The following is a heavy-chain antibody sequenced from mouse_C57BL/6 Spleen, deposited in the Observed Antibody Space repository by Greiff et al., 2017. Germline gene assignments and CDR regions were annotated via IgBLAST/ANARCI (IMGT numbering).Heavy chain of an antibody. J-gene: IGHJ3*01. CDR3: ARRDSSGLFAY. CDR2: ISSGSSTI. Sequence: EVKLVESGGGLVKPGGSLKLSCAASGFTFSDYGMHWVRQAPEKGLEWVAYISSGSSTIYYADTVKGRFTISRDNAKNTLFLQMTSLRSEDTSMYYCARRDSSGLFAYWGQGTLVTVSA. CDR1: GFTFSDYG. D-gene: IGHD3-2*02. V-gene: IGHV5-17*01.